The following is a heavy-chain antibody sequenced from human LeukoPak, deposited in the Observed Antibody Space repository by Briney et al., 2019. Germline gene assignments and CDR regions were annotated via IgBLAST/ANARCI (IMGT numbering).Heavy chain of an antibody. V-gene: IGHV3-30-3*01. D-gene: IGHD2-2*01. CDR1: GFTFSGYA. CDR2: ISYDGSNK. J-gene: IGHJ6*02. CDR3: ARTGYCSSTSCSLYYYGMDV. Sequence: PGGSLRLSCAASGFTFSGYAMHWVRQAPGKGLEWVAVISYDGSNKYYADSVKGRFTISRDNSKNTLYLQMNSLRAEDTAVYYCARTGYCSSTSCSLYYYGMDVWGQGTTVTVSS.